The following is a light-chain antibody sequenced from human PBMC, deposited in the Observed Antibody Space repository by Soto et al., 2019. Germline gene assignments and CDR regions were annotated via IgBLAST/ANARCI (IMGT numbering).Light chain of an antibody. CDR2: EVT. V-gene: IGLV2-14*01. CDR1: SSDVGGYNY. CDR3: NSLTNSGSTLAYV. J-gene: IGLJ1*01. Sequence: QSALTQPASVSGSPGQSITISCTGTSSDVGGYNYLSWYQQHPGKAPKLMIYEVTNRPSGVSNRFSGSKTGNSAFLTISGLQAEDEADYYCNSLTNSGSTLAYVFGTGTKVTVL.